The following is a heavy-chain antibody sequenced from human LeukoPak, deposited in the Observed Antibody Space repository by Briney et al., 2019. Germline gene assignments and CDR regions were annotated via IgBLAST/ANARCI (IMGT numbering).Heavy chain of an antibody. CDR3: ANIFGELLYANFDY. Sequence: GGSLRLSCAASGFTFSSYAMSWVRQAPGKGLEWVSAISGSGGSTYYADSVKGRFTISRDNSKNTLYLQMNSLRAEDTAVYYCANIFGELLYANFDYWGQGTLVTVSS. V-gene: IGHV3-23*01. CDR2: ISGSGGST. CDR1: GFTFSSYA. J-gene: IGHJ4*02. D-gene: IGHD3-10*01.